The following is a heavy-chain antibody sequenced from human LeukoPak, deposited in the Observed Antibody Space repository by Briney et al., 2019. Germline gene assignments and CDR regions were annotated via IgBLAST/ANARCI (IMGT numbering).Heavy chain of an antibody. Sequence: ASVKVSCKASGYTFTSYGISWVRQAPGQRLEWMGWISAYNGNTNYAQKLQGRVTMTTDTSTTTAYMELRSLRSDDTAVYYCARELSSSWYSAFDIWGQGTMVTVSS. V-gene: IGHV1-18*01. CDR1: GYTFTSYG. CDR3: ARELSSSWYSAFDI. J-gene: IGHJ3*02. D-gene: IGHD6-13*01. CDR2: ISAYNGNT.